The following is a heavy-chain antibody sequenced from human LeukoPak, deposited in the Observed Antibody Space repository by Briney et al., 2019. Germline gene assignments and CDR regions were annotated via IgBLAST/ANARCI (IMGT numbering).Heavy chain of an antibody. J-gene: IGHJ4*02. CDR2: IYYSGCT. D-gene: IGHD3-22*01. V-gene: IGHV4-59*01. CDR1: GGSISSYY. CDR3: ARSPSWGYYDSSAYYFDY. Sequence: RPSETLSLTCTASGGSISSYYWSWIQQPPGRGLEWIGYIYYSGCTNYNPSFKSRVTISVDKSNNQFSLQLSTVTAADTAVYYCARSPSWGYYDSSAYYFDYWGQGTLVTVSS.